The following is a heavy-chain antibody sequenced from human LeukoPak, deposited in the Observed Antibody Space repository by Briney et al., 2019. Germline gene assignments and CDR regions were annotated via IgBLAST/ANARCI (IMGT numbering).Heavy chain of an antibody. D-gene: IGHD6-13*01. Sequence: ASVKVSCKAPGYTFISYGITWVRQAPGQGLEWMGWTSTYNGNTVYVQKLQGRVTMTTDTSTSTVYMELRSLRSDDTAVYYCGRVHSSSWYQSDYWGQGTLVTVSS. CDR3: GRVHSSSWYQSDY. J-gene: IGHJ4*02. CDR1: GYTFISYG. CDR2: TSTYNGNT. V-gene: IGHV1-18*01.